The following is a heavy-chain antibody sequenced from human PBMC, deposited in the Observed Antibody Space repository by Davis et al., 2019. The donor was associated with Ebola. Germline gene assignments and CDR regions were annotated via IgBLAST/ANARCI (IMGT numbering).Heavy chain of an antibody. J-gene: IGHJ6*02. V-gene: IGHV3-23*01. D-gene: IGHD2-15*01. Sequence: PGGSLRLSCAASGFTFSSYAMSWVRQAPGKGLEWVSAISGSGGSTYYADSVKGRFTISRDNSKNTLYLQMSSLRAEDTAVYYCVKGCVSSGGSCSYYYYGMDVWGQGTTVTVSS. CDR1: GFTFSSYA. CDR2: ISGSGGST. CDR3: VKGCVSSGGSCSYYYYGMDV.